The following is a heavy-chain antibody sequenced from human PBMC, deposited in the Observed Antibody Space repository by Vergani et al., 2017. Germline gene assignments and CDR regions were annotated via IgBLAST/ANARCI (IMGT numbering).Heavy chain of an antibody. V-gene: IGHV3-21*01. CDR3: ARDRVVGASFDAFDI. Sequence: EVQLLESGGGLVQPGGSLRLSCAASGFTFSSYSMNWVRQAPGKGLEWVSSISSSSSYIYYADSVKGRFTISRDNAKNTLYLQMNSLRAEDTAVYYCARDRVVGASFDAFDIWGQGTMVTVSS. CDR1: GFTFSSYS. D-gene: IGHD1-26*01. CDR2: ISSSSSYI. J-gene: IGHJ3*02.